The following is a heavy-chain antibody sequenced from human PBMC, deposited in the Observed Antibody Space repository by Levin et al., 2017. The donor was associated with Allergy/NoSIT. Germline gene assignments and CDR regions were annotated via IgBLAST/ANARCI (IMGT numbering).Heavy chain of an antibody. CDR1: GYTLTELS. D-gene: IGHD1-26*01. CDR3: AGGSYDYYGMDV. V-gene: IGHV1-24*01. Sequence: KLGESLKISCKVSGYTLTELSMHWVRQAPGKGLEWMGGFDPEDGETIYAQKFQGRVTMTEDTSTDTAYMELSSLRSEDTAVYYCAGGSYDYYGMDVWGQGTTVTVSS. CDR2: FDPEDGET. J-gene: IGHJ6*02.